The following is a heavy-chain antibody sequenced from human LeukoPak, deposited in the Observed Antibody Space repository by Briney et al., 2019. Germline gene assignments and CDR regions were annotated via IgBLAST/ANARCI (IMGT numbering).Heavy chain of an antibody. D-gene: IGHD3-3*01. J-gene: IGHJ5*02. V-gene: IGHV4-4*07. CDR1: GGSISSYY. Sequence: SETLSLTCTVSGGSISSYYWSWIRQPAGKGLEWIGRIYTSGSTNYNPSLKSRVTMSVDTSKNQFSLKLSSVTAADTAVYYCARDQGTIFGVVLRDWFDPWGQGTLVTVSS. CDR2: IYTSGST. CDR3: ARDQGTIFGVVLRDWFDP.